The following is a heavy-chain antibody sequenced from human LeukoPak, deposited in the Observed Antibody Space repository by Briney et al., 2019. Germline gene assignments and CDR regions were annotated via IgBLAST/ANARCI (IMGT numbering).Heavy chain of an antibody. Sequence: SGGSLRLSCAASGFTFSSYWMSWVRQAPGKGLEWVSYISSSGSTIYYADSVKGRFTISRDNAKNSLYLQMNSLRAEDTAVYYCARAITNYGYIFDYWGQGTLVTVSS. CDR2: ISSSGSTI. CDR3: ARAITNYGYIFDY. J-gene: IGHJ4*02. CDR1: GFTFSSYW. D-gene: IGHD5-18*01. V-gene: IGHV3-48*04.